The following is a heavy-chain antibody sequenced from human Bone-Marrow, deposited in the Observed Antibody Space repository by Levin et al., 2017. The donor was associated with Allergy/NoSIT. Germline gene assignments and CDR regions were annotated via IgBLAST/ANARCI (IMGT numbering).Heavy chain of an antibody. D-gene: IGHD3-10*01. CDR3: ARDPTGGGRRAGWFDP. J-gene: IGHJ5*02. V-gene: IGHV4-4*07. CDR2: VYGSGRV. CDR1: GGSISRDY. Sequence: SETLSLTCSVSGGSISRDYWSWIRQSAGKGLEWIGRVYGSGRVEYNPSLESRVSLALDTSRNHFSLTLTSVTAADTAIYYCARDPTGGGRRAGWFDPWGQGILVTVYS.